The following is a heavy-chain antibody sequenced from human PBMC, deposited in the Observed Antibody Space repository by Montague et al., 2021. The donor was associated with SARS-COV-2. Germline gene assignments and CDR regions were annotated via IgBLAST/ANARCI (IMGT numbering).Heavy chain of an antibody. CDR2: IYYSGST. D-gene: IGHD3-9*01. J-gene: IGHJ3*02. CDR3: ARTYYDILTGYYNRGAFDI. V-gene: IGHV4-59*08. CDR1: GGSISSYY. Sequence: SENLSLTCTVSGGSISSYYWSWIRQPPGKGLEWIGYIYYSGSTNXXPSLKSRVTISVDTSKNQFSLKLSSVTAADTAVYYCARTYYDILTGYYNRGAFDIWGQGTMVTVSS.